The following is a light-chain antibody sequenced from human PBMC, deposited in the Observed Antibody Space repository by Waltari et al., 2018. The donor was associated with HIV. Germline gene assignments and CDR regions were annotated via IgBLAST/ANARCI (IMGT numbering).Light chain of an antibody. J-gene: IGLJ3*02. CDR3: CSYAGSYTVV. V-gene: IGLV2-11*02. CDR2: DVT. Sequence: QSALTQPRSVSGSPGQSVTISCTGTSSDVGGYKYVSWYQQHPATAPKLRIYDVTKRPSGVPDRFSGSKSVNTASLTISGLEAEDEADYYCCSYAGSYTVVFGGGTKLTVL. CDR1: SSDVGGYKY.